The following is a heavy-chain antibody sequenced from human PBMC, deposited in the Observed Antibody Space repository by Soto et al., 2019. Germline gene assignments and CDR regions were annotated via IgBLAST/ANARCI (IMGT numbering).Heavy chain of an antibody. Sequence: GGCLGLSCTASGVTFSIFGVAWVRQTPGKGLEWVSAISGSADSSYYADSVKGRFTTSRDNPKNTLYLQMDSLRAEDTGVYFCAKVGIGSFSHKHDFEHWGEGTQVTVSS. J-gene: IGHJ4*02. CDR1: GVTFSIFG. CDR2: ISGSADSS. CDR3: AKVGIGSFSHKHDFEH. D-gene: IGHD2-2*03. V-gene: IGHV3-23*01.